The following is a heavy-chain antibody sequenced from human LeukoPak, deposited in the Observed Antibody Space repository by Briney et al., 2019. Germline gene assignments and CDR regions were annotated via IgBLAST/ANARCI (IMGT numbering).Heavy chain of an antibody. Sequence: PGGSLRLSCAASGFTFSSYWMSWVRQAPGKGLEWVANIKQDGSEKYYVDSVKGRFTISRDNAKNSLYLQMNSLRAEDTAVYYCAREGTVTTFRVVDFDYWGQGTLVTVSS. D-gene: IGHD4-17*01. CDR1: GFTFSSYW. CDR2: IKQDGSEK. J-gene: IGHJ4*02. V-gene: IGHV3-7*01. CDR3: AREGTVTTFRVVDFDY.